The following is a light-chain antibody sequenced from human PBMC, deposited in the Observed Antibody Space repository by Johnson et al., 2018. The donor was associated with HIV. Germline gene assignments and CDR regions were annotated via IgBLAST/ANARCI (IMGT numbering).Light chain of an antibody. Sequence: QSVLTQPPSVSAAPGQKVTISCSGSSSNIGNNYVSWYQQLPGTAPKLLIYENNKRPSGIPDRFSGSKSGTASTLAFTGLQTGDEADYYCGTLDSSLSTYVFGTGTKVTVL. CDR3: GTLDSSLSTYV. CDR1: SSNIGNNY. CDR2: ENN. V-gene: IGLV1-51*02. J-gene: IGLJ1*01.